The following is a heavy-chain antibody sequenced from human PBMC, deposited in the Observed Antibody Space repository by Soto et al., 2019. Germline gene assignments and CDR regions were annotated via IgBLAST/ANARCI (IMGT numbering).Heavy chain of an antibody. V-gene: IGHV4-31*03. CDR2: IYYSGST. Sequence: QVQLQESGPGLVKPSQTLSLTCTVSGGSISSGGTFYWSWLRQHPEKGLEWIGYIYYSGSTYYNPSLRSRVTITLGTSKNQFALKLSAVTAADTAVYYCAREHSCGEYDYWGQGTLVTVPS. D-gene: IGHD6-19*01. CDR1: GGSISSGGTFY. CDR3: AREHSCGEYDY. J-gene: IGHJ4*02.